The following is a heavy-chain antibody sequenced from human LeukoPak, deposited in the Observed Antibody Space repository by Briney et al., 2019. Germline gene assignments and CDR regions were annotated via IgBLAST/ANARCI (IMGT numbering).Heavy chain of an antibody. CDR2: FDPEDGET. J-gene: IGHJ4*02. Sequence: ASVKVSCKVPGYTLTELSMHWVRQAPGKGLEWMGGFDPEDGETIYAQKFQGRVTMTEDTSTDTAYMELSSLRSEDTAVYYCATDSRVYSSGWSRALDYWGQGTLVTVSS. V-gene: IGHV1-24*01. CDR3: ATDSRVYSSGWSRALDY. D-gene: IGHD6-19*01. CDR1: GYTLTELS.